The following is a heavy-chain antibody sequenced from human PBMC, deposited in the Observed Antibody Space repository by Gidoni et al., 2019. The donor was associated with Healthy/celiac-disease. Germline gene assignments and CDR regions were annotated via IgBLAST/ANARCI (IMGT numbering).Heavy chain of an antibody. D-gene: IGHD2-2*01. CDR3: AKSSTSLLIDY. CDR1: GGTCSSYA. Sequence: QVQLVQSGAEVKKPGSSVKVSCKASGGTCSSYAISWVRHAPGQGLEWMGAIIPSFGTGNYAQKFQSRVTITADKSTIAAYMELSSLRSEDTAVYYCAKSSTSLLIDYLGQGTLVTVSS. CDR2: IIPSFGTG. V-gene: IGHV1-69*06. J-gene: IGHJ4*02.